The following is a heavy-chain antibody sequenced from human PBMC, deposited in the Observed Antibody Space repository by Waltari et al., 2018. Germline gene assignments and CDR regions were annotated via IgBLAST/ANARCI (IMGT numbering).Heavy chain of an antibody. J-gene: IGHJ4*02. CDR2: IYYSGST. V-gene: IGHV4-30-4*08. Sequence: QVQLQESGPGLVKPSQTLSLTCTVSGGSISSGDYYWSWIRQPPRKGLEWIGYIYYSGSTYYNPSLKSRVTISVDTSKNQFSLKLSSVTAADTAVYYCARIVVVPAASYYFDYWGQGTLVTVSS. CDR3: ARIVVVPAASYYFDY. D-gene: IGHD2-2*01. CDR1: GGSISSGDYY.